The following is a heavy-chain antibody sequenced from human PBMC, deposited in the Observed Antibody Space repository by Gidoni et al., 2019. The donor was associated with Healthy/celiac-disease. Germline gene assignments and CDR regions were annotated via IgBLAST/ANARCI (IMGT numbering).Heavy chain of an antibody. Sequence: QVQLVQSGAEVKKPGASVKVSCKASGYTFTSYDLNWVRQATGQGLEWMGWMNPNSGNTGYAQKFQGRVTMTRNTSISTAYMELSSLRSEDTAVYYCALTSHLSRPWGISAWDVDYWGQGTLVTVSS. CDR3: ALTSHLSRPWGISAWDVDY. CDR2: MNPNSGNT. D-gene: IGHD3-16*01. V-gene: IGHV1-8*01. J-gene: IGHJ4*02. CDR1: GYTFTSYD.